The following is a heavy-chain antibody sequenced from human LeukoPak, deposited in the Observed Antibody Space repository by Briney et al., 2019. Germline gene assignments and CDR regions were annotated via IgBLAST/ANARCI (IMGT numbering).Heavy chain of an antibody. Sequence: SETLSLTCSVSPGSISGYYSSWVRQPPGKGLERIGYIFYSVGTNYNPSLKGRVTISVDTSKNQVSLNLTSLAAADTTVYYCATERRDYYSFFDYWGQGTLVTVSS. V-gene: IGHV4-59*01. D-gene: IGHD2-21*02. CDR3: ATERRDYYSFFDY. J-gene: IGHJ4*02. CDR2: IFYSVGT. CDR1: PGSISGYY.